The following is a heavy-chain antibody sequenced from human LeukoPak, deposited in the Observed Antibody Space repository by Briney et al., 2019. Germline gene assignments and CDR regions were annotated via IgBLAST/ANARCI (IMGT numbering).Heavy chain of an antibody. V-gene: IGHV1-46*01. CDR2: VNPSSISA. Sequence: KVSCKASGYTVXSYYXHWVRQAPGQGLEWMGIVNPSSISASYAQKFQGRVTMTRDTSTSTVSMELSSLRSDDTAVYYCASVYQHGMDVWGQGTTVTVSS. J-gene: IGHJ6*02. CDR3: ASVYQHGMDV. D-gene: IGHD2-2*01. CDR1: GYTVXSYY.